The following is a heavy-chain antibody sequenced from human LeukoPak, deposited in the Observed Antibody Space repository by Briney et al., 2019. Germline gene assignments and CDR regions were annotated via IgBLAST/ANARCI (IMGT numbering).Heavy chain of an antibody. CDR1: GFTFSSYA. J-gene: IGHJ4*02. V-gene: IGHV3-23*01. CDR3: ARDLDGYCGGDCYR. D-gene: IGHD2-21*02. CDR2: ISGSGGST. Sequence: PGGSLRLSCAASGFTFSSYAMSWVRQAPGKGLEWVSAISGSGGSTYYADSVKGRFTISRDNAKNTLYLQMNSLRAEDTAVYYCARDLDGYCGGDCYRWGQGTLVTVSS.